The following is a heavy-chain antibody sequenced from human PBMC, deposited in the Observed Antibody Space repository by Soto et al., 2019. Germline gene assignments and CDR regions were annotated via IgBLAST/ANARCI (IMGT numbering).Heavy chain of an antibody. CDR1: GFTFSSYA. Sequence: LRLSCAASGFTFSSYAMHWVRQAPGKGLEWVAVISYDGSNKYYADSVKGRFTISRDNSKNTLYPQMNSLRAEDTAVYYCVKDSYADFHRVLSTAEYFFDYWGHGTLVTVSS. J-gene: IGHJ4*01. CDR2: ISYDGSNK. CDR3: VKDSYADFHRVLSTAEYFFDY. V-gene: IGHV3-30-3*01. D-gene: IGHD2-15*01.